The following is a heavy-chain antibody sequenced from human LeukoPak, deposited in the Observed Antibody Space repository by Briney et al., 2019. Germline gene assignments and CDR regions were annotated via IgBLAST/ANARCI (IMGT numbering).Heavy chain of an antibody. J-gene: IGHJ5*02. CDR1: GFPFSSYW. D-gene: IGHD2-21*01. CDR3: ARDVRLSAASWFDP. V-gene: IGHV3-7*01. Sequence: GGSLRLSCAASGFPFSSYWMSWVRQAPGKGLEWVANIKQDGSEKYYVDSVKGRFTISRDNAKNSLYLQMNSLRAEDTAVYYCARDVRLSAASWFDPWGQGTLVTVSS. CDR2: IKQDGSEK.